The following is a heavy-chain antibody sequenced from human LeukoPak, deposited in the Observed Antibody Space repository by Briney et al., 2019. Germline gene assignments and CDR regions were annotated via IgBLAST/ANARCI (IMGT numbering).Heavy chain of an antibody. J-gene: IGHJ4*02. D-gene: IGHD3-3*01. V-gene: IGHV4-59*05. CDR3: ASLRFLEWLLYTY. CDR2: IYYSGST. Sequence: SETLSLTCTVSGGSINSFHWSWIRQPPGKGLEWIGSIYYSGSTYYNPSLKSRVTISVDTSKNQFSLKLSSVTAADTAVYYCASLRFLEWLLYTYWGQGTLVTVSS. CDR1: GGSINSFH.